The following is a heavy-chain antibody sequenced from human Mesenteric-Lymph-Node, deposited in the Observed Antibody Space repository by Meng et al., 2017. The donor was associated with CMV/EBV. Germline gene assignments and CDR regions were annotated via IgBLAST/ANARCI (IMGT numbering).Heavy chain of an antibody. Sequence: GGSLRLSCAASGFTFSSYDMNWVRQAPGKGLEWVSCISSSSSTRYYADSVKGRFTISRDNSKNTLYLQMNSLRAEDTAVYYCAGSLWSGQYLLYWGQGTLVTVSS. CDR1: GFTFSSYD. J-gene: IGHJ4*02. CDR3: AGSLWSGQYLLY. CDR2: ISSSSSTR. D-gene: IGHD3-3*01. V-gene: IGHV3-48*01.